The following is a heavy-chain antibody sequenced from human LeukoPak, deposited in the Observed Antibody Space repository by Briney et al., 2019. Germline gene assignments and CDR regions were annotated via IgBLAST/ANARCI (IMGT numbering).Heavy chain of an antibody. V-gene: IGHV3-23*01. Sequence: GGSLGLSCAASGFTFSSYAMSWVRQAPGKGLEWVSAISGSGGSTYYADSVKGRFTISRDNSKNTLYLQMNSLRAEDTAVYYCAKDTPTVVVPAGVFDYWGRGTLVTVS. CDR1: GFTFSSYA. D-gene: IGHD2-2*01. CDR2: ISGSGGST. J-gene: IGHJ4*02. CDR3: AKDTPTVVVPAGVFDY.